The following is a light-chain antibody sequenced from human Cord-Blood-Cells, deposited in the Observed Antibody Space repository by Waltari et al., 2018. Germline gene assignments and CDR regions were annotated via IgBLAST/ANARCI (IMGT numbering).Light chain of an antibody. V-gene: IGKV1-8*01. CDR1: QGISSD. CDR2: AAY. CDR3: QQYYSYPHT. Sequence: AIRMTQSPSSLPASTGDRVTITCRASQGISSDLAWYQQKPGKAPKLLIYAAYTVQSGVPSRFSGSGSGTDFTLTISCLQSEDFATYYCQQYYSYPHTFGQGTKLEIK. J-gene: IGKJ2*01.